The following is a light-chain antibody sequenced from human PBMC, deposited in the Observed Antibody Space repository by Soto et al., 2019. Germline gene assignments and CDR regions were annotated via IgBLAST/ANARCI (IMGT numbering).Light chain of an antibody. CDR2: GAR. CDR3: HQYNNWPPST. Sequence: EIVLTQSPATLSLSPGERATLSCRASQSVNHNVAWYHQKPGQPPRLLIYGARSRADGVPARFSGSGTGTDFALTISSLQSEDFGVYYCHQYNNWPPSTFGRGTRLEIK. J-gene: IGKJ5*01. V-gene: IGKV3-15*01. CDR1: QSVNHN.